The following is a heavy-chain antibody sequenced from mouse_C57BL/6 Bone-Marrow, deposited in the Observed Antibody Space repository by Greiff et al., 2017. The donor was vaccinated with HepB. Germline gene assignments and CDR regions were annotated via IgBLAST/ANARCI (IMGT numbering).Heavy chain of an antibody. CDR3: ARQAGYYDAMDY. V-gene: IGHV1-50*01. D-gene: IGHD2-2*01. CDR1: GYTFTSYW. Sequence: QVQLQQPGAELVKPGASVKLSCEASGYTFTSYWMQWVKQRPGQGLEWIGEIDPSDSYTNYNQKFKGKATLTVDTSSSTAYMQLSSLTSEDSAVYYCARQAGYYDAMDYWGQGTSVTVSS. J-gene: IGHJ4*01. CDR2: IDPSDSYT.